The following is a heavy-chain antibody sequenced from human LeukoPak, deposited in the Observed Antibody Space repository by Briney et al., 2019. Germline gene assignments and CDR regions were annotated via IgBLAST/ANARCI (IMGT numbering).Heavy chain of an antibody. CDR3: ARPTVDSSGWSFDY. CDR2: INPNSGGT. J-gene: IGHJ4*02. CDR1: GYTFTDYY. Sequence: ASVKVSCKASGYTFTDYYMHWVRQAPGQGLEWMGWINPNSGGTNYAQKFQGRVTMTRDTSINTAYMELSGLRSDDTAVYYCARPTVDSSGWSFDYWGQGTLVTVSS. V-gene: IGHV1-2*02. D-gene: IGHD6-19*01.